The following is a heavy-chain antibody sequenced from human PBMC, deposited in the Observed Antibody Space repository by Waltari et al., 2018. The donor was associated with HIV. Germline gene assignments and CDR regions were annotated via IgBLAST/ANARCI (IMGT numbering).Heavy chain of an antibody. D-gene: IGHD1-26*01. CDR3: ARDWDVTTACMDV. J-gene: IGHJ6*02. V-gene: IGHV4-39*07. CDR2: MFYTGSS. CDR1: GASMRSSSYF. Sequence: QVKLQESGPGLVKPSETLSLTCVVSGASMRSSSYFWGWIRQAPGKGLEWIGCMFYTGSSYYNPSLKSRVNISIDTLNNQFSLKMTSVTAADTAVYYCARDWDVTTACMDVWGQGTTVTVSS.